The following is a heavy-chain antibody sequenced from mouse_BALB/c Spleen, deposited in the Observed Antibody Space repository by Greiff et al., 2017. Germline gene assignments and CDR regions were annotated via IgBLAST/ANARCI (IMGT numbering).Heavy chain of an antibody. Sequence: DVLLVESGGGLVKPGGSLKLSCAASGFTFSSYAMSWVRQTPEKRLEWVASISSGGSTYYPDSVKGRFTISRDNARNILYLQMSSLRSEDTAMYYCARVLRLDAMDYWGQGTSVTVSS. D-gene: IGHD1-2*01. J-gene: IGHJ4*01. CDR1: GFTFSSYA. CDR2: ISSGGST. V-gene: IGHV5-6-5*01. CDR3: ARVLRLDAMDY.